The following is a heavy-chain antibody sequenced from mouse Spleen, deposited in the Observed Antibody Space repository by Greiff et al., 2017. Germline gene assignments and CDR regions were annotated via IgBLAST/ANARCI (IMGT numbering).Heavy chain of an antibody. D-gene: IGHD1-1*01. CDR1: GYTFTSYW. CDR3: ARSWYYGLWYFDV. CDR2: IYPGSGST. Sequence: QVQLKQSGAELVKPGASVKMSCKASGYTFTSYWITWVKQRPGQGLEWIGDIYPGSGSTNYNEKFKSKATLTVDTSSSTAYMQLSSLTSEDSAVYYCARSWYYGLWYFDVWGTGTTVTVSS. J-gene: IGHJ1*03. V-gene: IGHV1-55*01.